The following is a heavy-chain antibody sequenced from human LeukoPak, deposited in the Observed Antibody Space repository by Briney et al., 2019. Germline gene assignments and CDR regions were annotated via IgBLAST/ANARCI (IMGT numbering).Heavy chain of an antibody. Sequence: SQTLSLTCAISGDSVSSNSAAWNWIRQSPSRGLEWLGRTYYRSKRSKWYKDYAVSVKSRITINPDTSKNQFSLQLNSVTPEDTAVYYCARSGAYFDYWGQGTLVTVSS. D-gene: IGHD7-27*01. CDR2: TYYRSKRSKWYK. V-gene: IGHV6-1*01. J-gene: IGHJ4*02. CDR3: ARSGAYFDY. CDR1: GDSVSSNSAA.